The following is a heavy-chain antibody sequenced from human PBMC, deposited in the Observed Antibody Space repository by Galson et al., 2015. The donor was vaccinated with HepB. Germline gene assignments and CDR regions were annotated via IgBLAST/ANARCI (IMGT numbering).Heavy chain of an antibody. CDR3: ARAVLGDGRTWYEGLDY. V-gene: IGHV1-69*10. CDR2: ITPILKRA. J-gene: IGHJ4*02. CDR1: GGTLSNYG. Sequence: SVKVSCKASGGTLSNYGISWVRQAPGQGLEWMGGITPILKRADYAQKFQDRVTITADDSTSTAYLELSSLRSEDTAVYFCARAVLGDGRTWYEGLDYWGQGTQVTVSS. D-gene: IGHD5-24*01.